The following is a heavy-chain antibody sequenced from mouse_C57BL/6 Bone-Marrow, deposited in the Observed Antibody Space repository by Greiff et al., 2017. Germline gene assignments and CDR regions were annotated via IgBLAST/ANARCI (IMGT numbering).Heavy chain of an antibody. CDR2: ISSGGSCT. CDR1: GFTFSSYG. J-gene: IGHJ3*01. CDR3: ARLSPLAY. V-gene: IGHV5-6*01. Sequence: EVQRVESGGDLVKPGGSLKLSCAASGFTFSSYGMSWVRQTPDKRLEWVATISSGGSCTYYPDSVKGRFTISSDNAKNTLYLQMSSLKSEDTAMYYCARLSPLAYWGQGTLVTVSA.